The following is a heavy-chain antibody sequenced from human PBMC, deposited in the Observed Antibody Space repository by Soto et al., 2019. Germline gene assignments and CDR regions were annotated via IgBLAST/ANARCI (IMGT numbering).Heavy chain of an antibody. J-gene: IGHJ4*01. CDR1: GYKFSSYA. CDR2: INPNSGGT. Sequence: ASVKVSCKASGYKFSSYAIHWVRQAPGQRLEWMGWINPNSGGTNYAQKFQGWVTMTRDTSISTAYMELSRLRSDDTAVYYCARSPGGVVTAMYYFDYWG. D-gene: IGHD2-21*02. V-gene: IGHV1-2*04. CDR3: ARSPGGVVTAMYYFDY.